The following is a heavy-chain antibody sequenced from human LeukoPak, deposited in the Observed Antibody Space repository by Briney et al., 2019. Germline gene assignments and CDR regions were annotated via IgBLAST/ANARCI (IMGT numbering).Heavy chain of an antibody. CDR1: GGSISSGDYY. J-gene: IGHJ4*02. CDR3: ARGVTMIGDFDY. D-gene: IGHD3-22*01. CDR2: IYYSGST. Sequence: PSQTLSLTCTVSGGSISSGDYYWSWTRQPPGKGLEWIGYIYYSGSTYYNPSLKSRVTISVDTSKNQFSLKLTSVTAADTAVYYCARGVTMIGDFDYWGQGTLVTVSS. V-gene: IGHV4-30-4*01.